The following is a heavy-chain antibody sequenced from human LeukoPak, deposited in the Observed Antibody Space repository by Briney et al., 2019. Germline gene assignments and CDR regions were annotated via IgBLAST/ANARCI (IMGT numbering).Heavy chain of an antibody. Sequence: ASVKVSCKASGGTFSSYAISWVRQAPGQGLEWMGGIIPIFGTANYAQKFQGRVTISTDESTSTAYMELSSLRSEDTAVYYCATYPSTEDYYDSSGYNYWGQGTLVTVSS. J-gene: IGHJ4*02. V-gene: IGHV1-69*05. CDR1: GGTFSSYA. CDR3: ATYPSTEDYYDSSGYNY. D-gene: IGHD3-22*01. CDR2: IIPIFGTA.